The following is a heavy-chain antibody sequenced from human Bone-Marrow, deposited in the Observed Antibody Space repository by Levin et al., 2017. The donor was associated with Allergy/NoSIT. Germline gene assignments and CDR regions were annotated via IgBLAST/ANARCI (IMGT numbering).Heavy chain of an antibody. Sequence: GESLKISCKASGYTFTSYYMHWVRQAPGQGLEWMGIINPSGGSTSYAQKFQGRVTMTRDTSTSTVYMELSSLRSEDTAVYYCARDLGQQLGIYWGQGTLVTVSS. J-gene: IGHJ4*02. CDR2: INPSGGST. CDR1: GYTFTSYY. CDR3: ARDLGQQLGIY. V-gene: IGHV1-46*01. D-gene: IGHD6-13*01.